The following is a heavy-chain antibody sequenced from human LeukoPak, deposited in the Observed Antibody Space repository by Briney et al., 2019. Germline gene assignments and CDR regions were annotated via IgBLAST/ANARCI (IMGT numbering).Heavy chain of an antibody. Sequence: SETLSLTCTVSGGSISSYYWSWIRQPPGKGLEWIGYIYYSGSTNYNPSLKSRVTISVDTSKNQFPLKLSSVTAADTAVYYCARHVGYSSSPPFDYWGQGTLVTVSS. V-gene: IGHV4-59*08. CDR2: IYYSGST. CDR3: ARHVGYSSSPPFDY. J-gene: IGHJ4*02. CDR1: GGSISSYY. D-gene: IGHD6-6*01.